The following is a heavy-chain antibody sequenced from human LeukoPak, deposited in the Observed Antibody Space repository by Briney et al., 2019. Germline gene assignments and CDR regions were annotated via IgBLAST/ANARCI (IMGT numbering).Heavy chain of an antibody. CDR3: AAEYCSGGSCYTGHSGHDY. CDR2: ISYDGSNK. CDR1: GFTFSSYA. D-gene: IGHD2-15*01. V-gene: IGHV3-30-3*01. J-gene: IGHJ4*02. Sequence: PGRSLRLSCAASGFTFSSYAMHWVRQAPGKGLEWVAVISYDGSNKYYADSVKGRFTISRDTSSNTLYLQMNSLRAEDTAVYYCAAEYCSGGSCYTGHSGHDYWGQGTLVTVSS.